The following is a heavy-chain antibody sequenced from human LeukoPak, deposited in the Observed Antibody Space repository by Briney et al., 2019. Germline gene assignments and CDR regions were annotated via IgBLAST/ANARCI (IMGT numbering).Heavy chain of an antibody. CDR2: ISYDGSNK. CDR1: GFTFSSYG. D-gene: IGHD6-13*01. Sequence: GRSLRLSCPPSGFTFSSYGMHWVRQAPSKWLECVAVISYDGSNKNYADSVTGRFTTSRDNSKNTLYLQMNSLRAEDTAVYYCAKRMWQQLFTFDYWGQGTLVTVSS. CDR3: AKRMWQQLFTFDY. V-gene: IGHV3-30*18. J-gene: IGHJ4*02.